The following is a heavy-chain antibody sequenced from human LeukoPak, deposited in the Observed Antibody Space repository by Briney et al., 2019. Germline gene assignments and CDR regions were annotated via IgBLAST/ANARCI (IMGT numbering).Heavy chain of an antibody. Sequence: ASVKVSCKSSGYTFTTYGIAWVRQAPGQGLEWMGWIRTYNGNTNYAQKFQGRVTMTTDTSTNTSYMELRSLRSDDTAVYYCAREAPGSSSFPYFQHWGQGTLVTVSS. CDR3: AREAPGSSSFPYFQH. D-gene: IGHD6-13*01. CDR2: IRTYNGNT. J-gene: IGHJ1*01. V-gene: IGHV1-18*01. CDR1: GYTFTTYG.